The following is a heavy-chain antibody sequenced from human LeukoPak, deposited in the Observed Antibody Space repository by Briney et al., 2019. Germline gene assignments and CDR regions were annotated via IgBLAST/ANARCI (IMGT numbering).Heavy chain of an antibody. CDR3: ARVAKERVGGVYYFDY. D-gene: IGHD1-1*01. CDR1: GFTFRDYD. J-gene: IGHJ4*02. CDR2: IGTAGDT. Sequence: PGGSLRLSCAASGFTFRDYDMHWVRQATGKGLEWVPAIGTAGDTYYTGSVKGRFTISRENAKNSLYLQMNSLRAGDTAVYYCARVAKERVGGVYYFDYWGQGTLVTVSS. V-gene: IGHV3-13*01.